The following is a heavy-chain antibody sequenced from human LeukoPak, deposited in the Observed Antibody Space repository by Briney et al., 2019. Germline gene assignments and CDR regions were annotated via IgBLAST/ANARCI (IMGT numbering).Heavy chain of an antibody. D-gene: IGHD5-18*01. Sequence: QPGGSLRLSCAASGFTFSSYAMSWVRQAPGKGLEWVSAISGSGGSTYYADSVKGRFTISRDNSKNTLYLQMNSLRAEDTAVYYCARRGADTAMAPDLLLYFDYWGQGTLVTVSS. J-gene: IGHJ4*02. CDR1: GFTFSSYA. CDR2: ISGSGGST. CDR3: ARRGADTAMAPDLLLYFDY. V-gene: IGHV3-23*01.